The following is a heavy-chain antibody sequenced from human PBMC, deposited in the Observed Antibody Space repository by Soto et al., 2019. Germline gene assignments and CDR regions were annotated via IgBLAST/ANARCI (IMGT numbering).Heavy chain of an antibody. CDR3: ARSLPPAGY. V-gene: IGHV1-18*01. CDR2: ISAYNGHT. D-gene: IGHD6-13*01. Sequence: QVQLVQSGAEVKKHGASVKVSCKASGYTFTSYAISWVRQAPVQGLEWMGWISAYNGHTNYAQKLQGRVTMTTDTPTTTAYMELRSLRSDDTAVYCCARSLPPAGYLGQGSLVSVSS. CDR1: GYTFTSYA. J-gene: IGHJ4*02.